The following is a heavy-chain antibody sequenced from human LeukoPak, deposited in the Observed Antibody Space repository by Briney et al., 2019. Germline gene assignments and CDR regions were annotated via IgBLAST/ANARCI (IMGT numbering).Heavy chain of an antibody. CDR1: RYTFTSYD. CDR2: MNPNSRNR. J-gene: IGHJ5*02. Sequence: ASVKDSCKASRYTFTSYDINWVRPATGQGVEWMGWMNPNSRNRGYAEKFQGRVRLTRHTSVSTAYMELSRRRSEVTAVYYWAGGVRKVLLWFRGGHWFDPWGQGTLVTVSS. V-gene: IGHV1-8*01. CDR3: AGGVRKVLLWFRGGHWFDP. D-gene: IGHD3-10*01.